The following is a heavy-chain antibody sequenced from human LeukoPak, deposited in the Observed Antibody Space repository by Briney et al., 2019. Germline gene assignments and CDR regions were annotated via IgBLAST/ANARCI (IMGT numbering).Heavy chain of an antibody. CDR1: GVTFSSFA. V-gene: IGHV3-30*04. Sequence: PGGSLRLFCAASGVTFSSFAMHWVRQAPGKGLEWVAVISYHGSDKFYADSVKGRFTISRDNSKNTLFLQMNSLGADDTAVYYCAAQPCSVGRCYLDYWGQGTLVTVSS. D-gene: IGHD2-15*01. J-gene: IGHJ4*02. CDR2: ISYHGSDK. CDR3: AAQPCSVGRCYLDY.